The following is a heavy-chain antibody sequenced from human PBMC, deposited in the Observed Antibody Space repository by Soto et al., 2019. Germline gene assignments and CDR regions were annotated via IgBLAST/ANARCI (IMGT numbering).Heavy chain of an antibody. CDR2: IYPGDSDT. J-gene: IGHJ6*02. Sequence: GESLKISCKGSGYNFTNYWIGWVRQMPGKGLESMGIIYPGDSDTRYSPSFEGQVTISADKSITTAYLQWSSLKASDTAMYYCARPSYSSSRYHGMDVWGQGTTVTVSS. CDR1: GYNFTNYW. CDR3: ARPSYSSSRYHGMDV. D-gene: IGHD6-6*01. V-gene: IGHV5-51*01.